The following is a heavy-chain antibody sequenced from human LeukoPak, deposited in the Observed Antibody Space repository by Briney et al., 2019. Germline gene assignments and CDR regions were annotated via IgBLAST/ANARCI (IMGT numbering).Heavy chain of an antibody. CDR2: IFSGSST. CDR1: GFIVRSNY. D-gene: IGHD2-15*01. J-gene: IGHJ6*02. Sequence: AGGSLRLSCAASGFIVRSNYMSWVRQAPGKGLEWVSVIFSGSSTYFADSVKGRYTISRENSKNTLYLQMNSLRAEDTAVYYCARHSYSRYYYGMDVWGQGTTVTVSS. V-gene: IGHV3-53*01. CDR3: ARHSYSRYYYGMDV.